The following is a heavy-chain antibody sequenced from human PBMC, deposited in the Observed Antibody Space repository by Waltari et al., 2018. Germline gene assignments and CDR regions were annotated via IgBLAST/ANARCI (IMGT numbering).Heavy chain of an antibody. J-gene: IGHJ5*02. D-gene: IGHD4-17*01. CDR2: IDHSGVT. V-gene: IGHV4-34*02. Sequence: QVQVQQWGAGLVKPSETLSLTCAVYGGSSSGYYWSCLRQPPGKALEWIGEIDHSGVTNYNPSLTSRATISVDTSRNQLSLKLTSVTAADTAIYYCALSRYGLASPKFDPWGQGTLVTVSS. CDR3: ALSRYGLASPKFDP. CDR1: GGSSSGYY.